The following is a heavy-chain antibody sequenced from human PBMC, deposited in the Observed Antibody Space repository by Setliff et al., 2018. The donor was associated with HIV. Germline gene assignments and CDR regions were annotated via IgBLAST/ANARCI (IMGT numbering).Heavy chain of an antibody. CDR3: ARRRGQKATGWYYFDF. CDR1: GGPITSNTYF. Sequence: SETLSLTCSVSGGPITSNTYFWDWIRQAPGKGLGWIGSIYHSGNTYYNPSLKSRVSISVDTSKRQFSLKLTSVSAGDSALYYCARRRGQKATGWYYFDFWGQGALVTVSS. V-gene: IGHV4-39*01. D-gene: IGHD6-19*01. CDR2: IYHSGNT. J-gene: IGHJ4*02.